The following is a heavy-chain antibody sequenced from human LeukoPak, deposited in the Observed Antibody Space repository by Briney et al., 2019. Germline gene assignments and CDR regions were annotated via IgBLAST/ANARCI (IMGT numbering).Heavy chain of an antibody. V-gene: IGHV6-1*01. CDR2: TYYRSKWFR. J-gene: IGHJ3*02. D-gene: IGHD5-12*01. CDR1: GDSIYGNRAA. Sequence: SQTLSLTCAISGDSIYGNRAAWNWLRQSPSRGLEWLGRTYYRSKWFRDYGLPVKSRITFDPDTSKNQFPLQLNSVTPDDTAVYYCARGFNEATPGAFDIWGQGTMVTVSS. CDR3: ARGFNEATPGAFDI.